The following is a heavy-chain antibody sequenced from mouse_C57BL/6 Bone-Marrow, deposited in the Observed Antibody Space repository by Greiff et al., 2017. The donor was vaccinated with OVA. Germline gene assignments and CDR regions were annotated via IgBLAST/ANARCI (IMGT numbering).Heavy chain of an antibody. Sequence: EVQLQQSGPELVKPGASVKISCKASGYTFTDYYMNWVKQSHGKSLEWIGDINPNNGGTSYNQKVKGKATLTVDKSYSTAFMELRSLTSEDSAVYYCARIYYYGSKYIDVWGTGTTVTVSS. V-gene: IGHV1-26*01. CDR2: INPNNGGT. J-gene: IGHJ1*03. CDR3: ARIYYYGSKYIDV. CDR1: GYTFTDYY. D-gene: IGHD1-1*01.